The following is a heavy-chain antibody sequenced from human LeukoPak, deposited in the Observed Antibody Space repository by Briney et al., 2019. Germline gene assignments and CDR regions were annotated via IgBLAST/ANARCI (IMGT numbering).Heavy chain of an antibody. Sequence: SETLSLTCTVSGGSISSGDYYWSWIRQPPGKGLEWIGYIYYSGSTYYNPSLKSRVTISVDTSKNRFSLKLSSVTAADTAVYYCARVGVVPAAIVWFDPWGQGTLVTVSS. D-gene: IGHD2-2*01. J-gene: IGHJ5*02. V-gene: IGHV4-30-4*01. CDR1: GGSISSGDYY. CDR2: IYYSGST. CDR3: ARVGVVPAAIVWFDP.